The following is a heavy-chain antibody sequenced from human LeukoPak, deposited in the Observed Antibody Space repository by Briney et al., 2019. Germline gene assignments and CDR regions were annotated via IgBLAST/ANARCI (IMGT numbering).Heavy chain of an antibody. Sequence: SETLPLTCTVSGGSISPYFWSWIRQPPGKGLEWIGYISYTGSTIYSPSLKSRVTISVDTSKNQFSLQLTSVTAADTAVYYCARDDYRGVTNFDPWGQGTLVTVSS. CDR2: ISYTGST. D-gene: IGHD3-10*01. V-gene: IGHV4-59*01. J-gene: IGHJ5*02. CDR3: ARDDYRGVTNFDP. CDR1: GGSISPYF.